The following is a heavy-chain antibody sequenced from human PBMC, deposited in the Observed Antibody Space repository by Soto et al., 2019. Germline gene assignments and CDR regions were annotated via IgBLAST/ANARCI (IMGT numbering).Heavy chain of an antibody. D-gene: IGHD2-21*02. Sequence: PGGSLRLSCAASGFTFSIYAMSWVRQAPGKGLEWVSAISGSGGSTYYADSVKGRFTISRDNSKNTLYLQMNSLRAEDTAVYYCAKAQPGAVVTATPLDYWGQGTLVTVSS. CDR2: ISGSGGST. V-gene: IGHV3-23*01. CDR1: GFTFSIYA. J-gene: IGHJ4*02. CDR3: AKAQPGAVVTATPLDY.